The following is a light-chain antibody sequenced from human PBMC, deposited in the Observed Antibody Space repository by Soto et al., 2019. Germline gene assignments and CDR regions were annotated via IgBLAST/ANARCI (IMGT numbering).Light chain of an antibody. CDR3: HQRSNWLIT. J-gene: IGKJ5*01. CDR1: KSVSSY. V-gene: IGKV3-11*01. Sequence: EIALTQSPAALSLSPGERANLSCRASKSVSSYLAWYQQKPGQAPRILIYDASHRDTGIQARFNGSGSGSDFSLTITQQEPDDFAVYYLHQRSNWLITVGQGARLEI. CDR2: DAS.